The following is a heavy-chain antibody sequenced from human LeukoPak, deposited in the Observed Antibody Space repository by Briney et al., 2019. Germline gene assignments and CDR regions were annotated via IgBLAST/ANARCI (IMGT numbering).Heavy chain of an antibody. D-gene: IGHD3-16*02. CDR3: ARDYYGYVWGSFRDPYWYFDL. CDR2: IYTSGST. J-gene: IGHJ2*01. V-gene: IGHV4-4*07. CDR1: GGSISSYY. Sequence: PSETLSLTCTVSGGSISSYYWSWIRQPAGKGLEWIGRIYTSGSTNYNPSLKSRVTMSVDTSMNQFSLKLSSVTAADTAVYYCARDYYGYVWGSFRDPYWYFDLWGRGTLVTVSS.